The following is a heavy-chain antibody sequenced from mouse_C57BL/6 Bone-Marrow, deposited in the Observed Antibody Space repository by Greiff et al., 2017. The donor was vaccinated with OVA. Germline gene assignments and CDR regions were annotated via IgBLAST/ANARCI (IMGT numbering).Heavy chain of an antibody. V-gene: IGHV1-52*01. D-gene: IGHD3-2*02. CDR1: GYTFTSYW. Sequence: QVQLQQSGAELVKPGASVKLSCKASGYTFTSYWMHWVKQRPIQGLEWIGNIDPSDSETHYNQKFKDKATLTVDKSSSTAYMQLISLTSEDSAVYYCARPSTAQALYYAMDYWGQGTSVTVSS. CDR3: ARPSTAQALYYAMDY. J-gene: IGHJ4*01. CDR2: IDPSDSET.